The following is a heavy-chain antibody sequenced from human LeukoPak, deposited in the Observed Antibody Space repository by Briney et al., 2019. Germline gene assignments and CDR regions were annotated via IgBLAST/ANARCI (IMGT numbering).Heavy chain of an antibody. V-gene: IGHV3-30*18. D-gene: IGHD3-3*01. CDR1: GFTFSSYG. CDR2: ISYDGSNK. Sequence: GGSLRLSCAASGFTFSSYGMHGVRQAPGKGLEWVAVISYDGSNKYYADSVKGRFTISRDNSKNTLYLQMNSLRAEDTAVYYCAKSNPTNYDFWSGYYTGYYGMDVWGQGTTVTVSS. J-gene: IGHJ6*02. CDR3: AKSNPTNYDFWSGYYTGYYGMDV.